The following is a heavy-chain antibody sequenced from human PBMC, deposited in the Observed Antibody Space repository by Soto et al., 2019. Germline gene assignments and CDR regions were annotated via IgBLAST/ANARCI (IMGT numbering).Heavy chain of an antibody. CDR3: ARASDRYSSSGYGSYYYYYYGMDV. J-gene: IGHJ6*02. D-gene: IGHD6-13*01. CDR1: GFTFSDYY. V-gene: IGHV3-11*01. CDR2: ISSSGSTI. Sequence: GGSPRLSCAASGFTFSDYYMSWIRQAPGKGLEWVSYISSSGSTIYYADSVKGRFTISRDNAKNSLYLQMNSLRAEDTAVYYCARASDRYSSSGYGSYYYYYYGMDVWGQGTTVTVSS.